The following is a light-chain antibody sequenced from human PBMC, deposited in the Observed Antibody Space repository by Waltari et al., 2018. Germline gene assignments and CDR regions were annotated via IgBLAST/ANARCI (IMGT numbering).Light chain of an antibody. CDR2: KVS. CDR3: MQATNWPLT. Sequence: DVVMTQSPLSLPVSLGQPASISCRSSQSLVHTAGHTYRNWFQQRPGQSPRRLIYKVSNRDSGVPDRFSGSGSDTAFTLKISRVEAEDVGIYYCMQATNWPLTFGQGTKVEIQ. J-gene: IGKJ1*01. CDR1: QSLVHTAGHTY. V-gene: IGKV2-30*02.